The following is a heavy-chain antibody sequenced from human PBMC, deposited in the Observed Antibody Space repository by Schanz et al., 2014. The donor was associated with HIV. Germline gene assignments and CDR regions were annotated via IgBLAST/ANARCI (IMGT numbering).Heavy chain of an antibody. J-gene: IGHJ2*01. D-gene: IGHD2-15*01. V-gene: IGHV3-23*04. CDR1: GLAFNDYY. CDR3: ALSRPSGYGGSWYFDL. Sequence: VQLVESGGGLVKPGGSLRLSCAASGLAFNDYYMSWIRQAPGKGLEWVSAISGSSITYSADSVKGRFTISRDNSKNTLYLQMNSLRAEDTAVYYCALSRPSGYGGSWYFDLWGRGTLVAVSS. CDR2: ISGSSIT.